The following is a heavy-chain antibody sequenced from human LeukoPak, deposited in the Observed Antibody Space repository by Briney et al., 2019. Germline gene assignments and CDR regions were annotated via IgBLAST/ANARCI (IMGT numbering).Heavy chain of an antibody. D-gene: IGHD6-13*01. CDR2: INQDGSEI. CDR3: ARRGTSSSWAHFDY. V-gene: IGHV3-7*05. J-gene: IGHJ4*02. CDR1: GFIFSTYW. Sequence: PGGSLRLSCAASGFIFSTYWLTWVRQAPGKGLEWVANINQDGSEIYYVDSVQDRFTISRDNVKNSLYLQMNSLGAEDTAVYYCARRGTSSSWAHFDYWGQGTLVTVSS.